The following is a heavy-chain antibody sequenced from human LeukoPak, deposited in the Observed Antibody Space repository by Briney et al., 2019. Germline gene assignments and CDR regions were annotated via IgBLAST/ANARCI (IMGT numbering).Heavy chain of an antibody. CDR1: GGSLSSYY. CDR2: IYSSGNA. CDR3: ARDGGGWFSLDY. J-gene: IGHJ4*02. V-gene: IGHV4-59*12. D-gene: IGHD2-21*02. Sequence: SETLSLTCTVSGGSLSSYYCSWIRQPPGKGLEWIAYIYSSGNANYNPSLKSRVTISVDTSKNQVSLKLSSVTAADTAVYYCARDGGGWFSLDYWGQGTLVTVSS.